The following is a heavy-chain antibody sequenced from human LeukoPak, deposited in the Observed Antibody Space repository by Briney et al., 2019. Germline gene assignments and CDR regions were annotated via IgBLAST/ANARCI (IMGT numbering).Heavy chain of an antibody. Sequence: GGSLRLSCAASGFTFSSYWMSWVRQAPGKGLEWVANIKQDGSEKYYVDSVKGRFTISRDNAKNPLYLQMNSLRAEDTAVYYCARDGGGYCSSTSCYRGPAFDYWGQGTLVTVSS. CDR1: GFTFSSYW. J-gene: IGHJ4*02. D-gene: IGHD2-2*01. CDR3: ARDGGGYCSSTSCYRGPAFDY. V-gene: IGHV3-7*01. CDR2: IKQDGSEK.